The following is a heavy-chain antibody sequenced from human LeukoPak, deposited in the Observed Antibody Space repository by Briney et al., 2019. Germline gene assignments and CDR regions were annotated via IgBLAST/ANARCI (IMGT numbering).Heavy chain of an antibody. CDR2: IRKDGSVE. CDR1: GFTFGDFG. V-gene: IGHV3-33*01. D-gene: IGHD3-3*01. J-gene: IGHJ4*02. CDR3: AREEAFQLEASLDQ. Sequence: GGSLRLSCAAAGFTFGDFGMHWVRQAPGKGLEWVALIRKDGSVEFYADSVKGRFTISRDNSRNTLSLQMNSLRGEDTAVYYCAREEAFQLEASLDQWGQGTLVTVSS.